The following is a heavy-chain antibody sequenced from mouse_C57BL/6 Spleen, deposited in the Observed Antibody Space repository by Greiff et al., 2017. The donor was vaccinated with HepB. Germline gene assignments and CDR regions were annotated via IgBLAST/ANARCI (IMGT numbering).Heavy chain of an antibody. CDR1: GYAFTNYL. D-gene: IGHD1-1*01. CDR3: ARVGTTVVGDY. CDR2: INPGSGGT. J-gene: IGHJ2*01. Sequence: VQLQQSGAELVRPGTSVKVSCKASGYAFTNYLIEWVKQRPGQGLEWIGVINPGSGGTNYNEKFKGKATLTADKSYSTAYMQLSSLTSEDSAVYFCARVGTTVVGDYWGQGTTLTVSS. V-gene: IGHV1-54*01.